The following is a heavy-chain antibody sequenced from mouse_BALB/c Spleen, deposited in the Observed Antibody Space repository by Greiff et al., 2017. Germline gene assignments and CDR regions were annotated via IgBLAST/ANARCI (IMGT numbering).Heavy chain of an antibody. CDR3: AREGTVVRYFDV. D-gene: IGHD1-1*01. CDR2: ISSGGSYT. CDR1: GFTFSSYG. V-gene: IGHV5-6*01. Sequence: EVQLQESGGDLVKPGGSLKLSCAASGFTFSSYGMSWVRQTPDKRLEWVATISSGGSYTYYPDSVKGRFTISRDNAKNTLYLQMSSLKSEDTAMYYCAREGTVVRYFDVWGAGTTVTVSS. J-gene: IGHJ1*01.